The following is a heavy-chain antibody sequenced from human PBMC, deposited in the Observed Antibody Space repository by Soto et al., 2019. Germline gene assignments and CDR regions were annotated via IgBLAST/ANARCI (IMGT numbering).Heavy chain of an antibody. CDR1: GGSFNSYS. CDR2: IIPIFGTP. CDR3: AREWATSSGYPFDP. J-gene: IGHJ5*02. V-gene: IGHV1-69*06. Sequence: QEQLVQSGAEVKKTGSSVKVSCKTSGGSFNSYSMSWVRQAPGQGLEWMGNIIPIFGTPTYAQPFQGRVTISADISTSTVYMELNSLTFEDTAVYYCAREWATSSGYPFDPWGPGTLVAVSS. D-gene: IGHD3-22*01.